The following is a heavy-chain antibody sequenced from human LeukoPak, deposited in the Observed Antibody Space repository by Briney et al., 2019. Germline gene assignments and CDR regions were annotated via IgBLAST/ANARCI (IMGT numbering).Heavy chain of an antibody. CDR2: IIPTLGIA. D-gene: IGHD3-16*02. V-gene: IGHV1-69*04. Sequence: SVKVSCKASGGTFSSYAISWVRQAPGQGLEWMGRIIPTLGIANYAQKFQDRVRITADTSTTTAHTDLSSLRFEDTAVYYCARESRGDSIVPLRDWGQGTLVTVSS. CDR1: GGTFSSYA. J-gene: IGHJ4*02. CDR3: ARESRGDSIVPLRD.